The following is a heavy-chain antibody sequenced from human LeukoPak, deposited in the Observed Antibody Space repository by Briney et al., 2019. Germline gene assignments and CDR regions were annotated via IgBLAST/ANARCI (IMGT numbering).Heavy chain of an antibody. J-gene: IGHJ4*02. V-gene: IGHV4-34*01. D-gene: IGHD1-1*01. CDR1: GGSFSGYY. CDR2: INHSGST. CDR3: ARATYNWNGGGRYFDY. Sequence: SETLSLTCAVFGGSFSGYYWSWIRQPPGKGLEWIGEINHSGSTNYNPSLKSRVTISVDTSKNQFSLKLSSVTAADTAVYYCARATYNWNGGGRYFDYWGQGTLVTVSS.